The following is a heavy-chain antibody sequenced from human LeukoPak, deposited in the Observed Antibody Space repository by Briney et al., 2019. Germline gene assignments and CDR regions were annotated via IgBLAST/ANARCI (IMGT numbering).Heavy chain of an antibody. J-gene: IGHJ4*02. CDR1: GGSFSGYY. V-gene: IGHV4-59*08. CDR3: ARPRSGTYSYFDY. D-gene: IGHD3-10*01. CDR2: VSDSGST. Sequence: SSETLSLTCTVSGGSFSGYYWSWIRQPPGKGLEWIGYVSDSGSTSYNPSLKSRVTISSDTSRNQFSLRLNSVTAADTAAYYCARPRSGTYSYFDYWGQGTLVTVSS.